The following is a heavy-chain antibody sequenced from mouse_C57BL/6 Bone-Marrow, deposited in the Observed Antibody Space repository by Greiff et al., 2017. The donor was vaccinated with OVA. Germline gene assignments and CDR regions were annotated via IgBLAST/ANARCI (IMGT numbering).Heavy chain of an antibody. V-gene: IGHV1-39*01. J-gene: IGHJ4*01. CDR2: LNPNYGTT. D-gene: IGHD3-2*02. CDR3: ARWEKTAQATGAMDD. Sequence: VQLQQSGPELVKPGASVKISCKASGYSFTDYNMNWVKPSNGKSLEWIGVLNPNYGTTSYNQKFKGKATLSVAHSSSTAYMQLTSLPSEDSAVFDGARWEKTAQATGAMDDGGKGTTVTVAS. CDR1: GYSFTDYN.